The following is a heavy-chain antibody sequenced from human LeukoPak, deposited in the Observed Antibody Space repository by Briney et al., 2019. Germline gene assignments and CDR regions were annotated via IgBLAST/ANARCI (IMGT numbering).Heavy chain of an antibody. CDR3: ARGGEDGKPFDY. J-gene: IGHJ4*02. CDR1: GFTFSSYA. D-gene: IGHD3-10*01. V-gene: IGHV3-23*01. Sequence: GGSLRLSCAASGFTFSSYAMSWVRQAPGKGLEWVSAISGSGGSTYYADSVKGRFTISRDNSKNTLYLQMNSLRSEDTAVYYCARGGEDGKPFDYWGQGTLVTVSS. CDR2: ISGSGGST.